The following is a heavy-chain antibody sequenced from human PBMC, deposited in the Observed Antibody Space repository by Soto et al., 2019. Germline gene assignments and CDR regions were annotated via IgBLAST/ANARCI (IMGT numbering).Heavy chain of an antibody. CDR1: GYTFTGYY. V-gene: IGHV1-2*04. D-gene: IGHD3-10*01. CDR3: ASGRDYGSGSYYSDFDY. CDR2: INPNSGGT. J-gene: IGHJ4*02. Sequence: GASVKVSCKASGYTFTGYYMHWVRQAPGQGLEWMGWINPNSGGTNYAQKFQGWVTMTRDTSISTAYMELSSLRSDDTAVYYFASGRDYGSGSYYSDFDYWGQGTLVTVSS.